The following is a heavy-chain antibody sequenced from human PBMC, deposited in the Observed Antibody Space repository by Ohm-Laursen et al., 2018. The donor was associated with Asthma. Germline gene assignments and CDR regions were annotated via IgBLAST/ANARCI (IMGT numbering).Heavy chain of an antibody. CDR3: ARAIVGASTHWFDP. CDR1: GGSISSYY. D-gene: IGHD1-26*01. V-gene: IGHV4-59*01. Sequence: TLSLTWTVSGGSISSYYWSWIRQPPGKGLEWIGYIYYSGSTNYNPSPKSRVTISVDTSKNQFSLKLSSVTAADTAVYYCARAIVGASTHWFDPWGQGTLVTVSS. J-gene: IGHJ5*02. CDR2: IYYSGST.